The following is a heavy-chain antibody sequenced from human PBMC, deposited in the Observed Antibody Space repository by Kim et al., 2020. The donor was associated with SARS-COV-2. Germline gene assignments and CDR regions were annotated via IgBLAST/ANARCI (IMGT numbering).Heavy chain of an antibody. J-gene: IGHJ2*01. CDR3: AREPIKTLEWLFIVEGGYWYFDL. CDR2: IYTSGST. Sequence: SETLSLTCTVSGGSISSYYWSWILQPAGKGLEWIGRIYTSGSTNYNPSLKSRVTMSVDTSKNQFSLKLSSVTAADTAVYYCAREPIKTLEWLFIVEGGYWYFDLWGRGTLVTVSS. CDR1: GGSISSYY. D-gene: IGHD3-3*01. V-gene: IGHV4-4*07.